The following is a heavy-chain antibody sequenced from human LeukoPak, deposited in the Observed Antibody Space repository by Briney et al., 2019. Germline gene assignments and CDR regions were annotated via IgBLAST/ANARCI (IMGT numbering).Heavy chain of an antibody. Sequence: SETLSLTCTVSGRSISSSSYYWGWIRQPPGKGLEWIGSIYYSGSTYYNPPLKSRVTISVDTSKNQFSLKLSSVTAADTAVYYCARLRYTYYYGSGSLEFDYWGQGTLVTVSS. J-gene: IGHJ4*02. D-gene: IGHD3-10*01. V-gene: IGHV4-39*01. CDR2: IYYSGST. CDR1: GRSISSSSYY. CDR3: ARLRYTYYYGSGSLEFDY.